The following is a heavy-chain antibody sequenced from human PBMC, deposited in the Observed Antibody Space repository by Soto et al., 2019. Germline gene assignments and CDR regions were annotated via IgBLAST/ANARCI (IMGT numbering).Heavy chain of an antibody. Sequence: QLQLQESGPGLVKPSETLSLTCTVSGGSISSSSYYWSWIRQPAGKGLEWIGRIYTSGSTNYNPSLKSRVTMSVDTSKNQFSLKLSSVTAADTAVYYCARSGIAVAGTYYYYGMDVWGQGTTVTVSS. CDR3: ARSGIAVAGTYYYYGMDV. CDR1: GGSISSSSYY. J-gene: IGHJ6*02. V-gene: IGHV4-61*02. CDR2: IYTSGST. D-gene: IGHD6-19*01.